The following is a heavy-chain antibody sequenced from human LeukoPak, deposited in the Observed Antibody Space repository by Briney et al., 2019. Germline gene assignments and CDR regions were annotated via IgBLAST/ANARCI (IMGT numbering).Heavy chain of an antibody. V-gene: IGHV4-34*01. D-gene: IGHD2-15*01. CDR1: GGSLSGYY. Sequence: SETLSLTCAVYGGSLSGYYWSWIRQPPGKGLEWIGEINHSGSTNYNPSLKSRVTISVDTSNNQFSLKLRSVTAADTAVFYCARHGPPKMVVVVPPPDLWGQGTLVTVSS. CDR2: INHSGST. J-gene: IGHJ5*02. CDR3: ARHGPPKMVVVVPPPDL.